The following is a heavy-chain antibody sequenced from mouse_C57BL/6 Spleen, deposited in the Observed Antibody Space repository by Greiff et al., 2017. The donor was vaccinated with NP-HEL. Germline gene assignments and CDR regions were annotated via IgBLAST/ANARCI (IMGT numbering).Heavy chain of an antibody. CDR1: GFNIKDYY. Sequence: EVQLQQSGAELVKPGASVKLSCTASGFNIKDYYMHWVKQRTEQGLEWIGRIDPEDGETKYAPQFQGKATITADTSSNTAYLQLSSLTSEDTAVYYCASHGSTQGGAMDYGGQGTSVTVSS. CDR2: IDPEDGET. CDR3: ASHGSTQGGAMDY. D-gene: IGHD2-2*01. J-gene: IGHJ4*01. V-gene: IGHV14-2*01.